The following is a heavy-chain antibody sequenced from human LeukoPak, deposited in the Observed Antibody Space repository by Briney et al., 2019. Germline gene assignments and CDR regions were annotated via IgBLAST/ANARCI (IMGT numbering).Heavy chain of an antibody. V-gene: IGHV3-33*01. Sequence: PGRSLRLSCAASGFTFSSYGMHWVRQAPGKGLEWVAVIWYDGSNKYYADSVKGRFTISRDNSKNTLYLQMNSLRSDDTAVYYCARDINGYYYDSHGYYPTDLWGQGTLVTVSS. CDR1: GFTFSSYG. CDR3: ARDINGYYYDSHGYYPTDL. D-gene: IGHD3-22*01. J-gene: IGHJ4*02. CDR2: IWYDGSNK.